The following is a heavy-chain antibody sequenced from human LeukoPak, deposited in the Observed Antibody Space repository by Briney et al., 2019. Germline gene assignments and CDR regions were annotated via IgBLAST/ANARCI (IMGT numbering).Heavy chain of an antibody. CDR1: GYTFTGYY. CDR3: ARALGIAVAAKI. J-gene: IGHJ4*02. Sequence: ASVKVSCTASGYTFTGYYMHWVRQAPGQGLEWMGWINLNSGGTNEAQTFKDRGTMTRDTSISTAYMELSRLRSDYTAVYYCARALGIAVAAKIWGQGTLVTVSS. V-gene: IGHV1-2*02. D-gene: IGHD6-19*01. CDR2: INLNSGGT.